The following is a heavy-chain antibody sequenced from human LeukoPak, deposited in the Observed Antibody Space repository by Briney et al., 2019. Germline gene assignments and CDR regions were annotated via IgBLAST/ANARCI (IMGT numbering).Heavy chain of an antibody. J-gene: IGHJ4*02. CDR3: ARDPSLAVAGFFDY. V-gene: IGHV3-72*01. CDR1: GFTFSDHY. Sequence: PGGSLRLSCAVSGFTFSDHYMDWVRQAPGEGLEWVARSRSKAQSYSTEYAASVKGRFTISRDDSKDLLYLQMNSLRAEDTAVYYCARDPSLAVAGFFDYWGQGTLVTVSS. CDR2: SRSKAQSYST. D-gene: IGHD6-19*01.